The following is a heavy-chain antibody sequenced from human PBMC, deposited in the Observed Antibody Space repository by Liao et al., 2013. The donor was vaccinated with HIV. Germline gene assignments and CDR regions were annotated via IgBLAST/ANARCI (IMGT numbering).Heavy chain of an antibody. V-gene: IGHV4-61*02. D-gene: IGHD7-27*01. J-gene: IGHJ4*02. CDR2: ISVSGST. Sequence: QVQLQESGPGLVKPSQTLSLTCSVSGGSINSGSYHWTWIRQPAGKGLEWIGRISVSGSTNYNPSLRSRVTISVDTSKNQFSLKLSSVSAADTAVYYCARFPNSNWGSSLFDYWGQGTLVTVSS. CDR1: GGSINSGSYH. CDR3: ARFPNSNWGSSLFDY.